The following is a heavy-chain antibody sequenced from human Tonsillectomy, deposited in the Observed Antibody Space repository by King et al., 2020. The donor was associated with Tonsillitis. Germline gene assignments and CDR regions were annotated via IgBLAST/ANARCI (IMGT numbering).Heavy chain of an antibody. V-gene: IGHV3-30*04. CDR3: ARGVGTAMVTPPFEY. Sequence: VQLVESGGGVVQPGRSLRLSCAASGFTFSSYAMHWVRQAPGKGLEWVAVISYDGSNKYHADSVKGRFTISRDNSKNTLHLQMNSLRAEDTAVYYCARGVGTAMVTPPFEYWGQGTLVTVSS. CDR2: ISYDGSNK. J-gene: IGHJ4*02. D-gene: IGHD5-18*01. CDR1: GFTFSSYA.